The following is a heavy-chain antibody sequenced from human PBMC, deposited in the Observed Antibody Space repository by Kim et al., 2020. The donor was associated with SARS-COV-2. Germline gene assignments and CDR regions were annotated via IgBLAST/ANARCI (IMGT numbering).Heavy chain of an antibody. CDR2: IHYSGST. J-gene: IGHJ4*02. Sequence: SETLSLTCTVSGGSISSNYWSWIRQPPGKGLEWDGNIHYSGSTSYNPYLKSRVSISRDTAKNQLPLKLQSVTVADTAVYYCAGEADAARGWSDDWGQG. V-gene: IGHV4-59*01. CDR3: AGEADAARGWSDD. D-gene: IGHD6-6*01. CDR1: GGSISSNY.